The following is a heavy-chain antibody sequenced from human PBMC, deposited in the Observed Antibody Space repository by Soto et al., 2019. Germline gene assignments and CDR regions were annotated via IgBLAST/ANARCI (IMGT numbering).Heavy chain of an antibody. CDR1: GFTFDDYA. CDR2: ISWNSDFI. V-gene: IGHV3-9*01. CDR3: XXXRGXXXXAXVDVLKFYYQDMDV. D-gene: IGHD2-8*01. Sequence: DVQLVESGGGLVRPGRSLRLSCAASGFTFDDYAMHWVRQAPGKGLEWVSGISWNSDFIAYADSVKGRLTVSGDKDNXXXYXXXXSXXXXXXXXXXXXXXRGXXXXAXVDVLKFYYQDMDVWGHGTTVTV. J-gene: IGHJ6*02.